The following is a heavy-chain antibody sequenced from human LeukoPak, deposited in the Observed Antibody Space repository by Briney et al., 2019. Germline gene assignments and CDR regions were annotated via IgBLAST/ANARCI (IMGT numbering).Heavy chain of an antibody. V-gene: IGHV1-46*01. CDR3: ARGSSSCLDS. Sequence: ASVKVSCNPSGYTFTSYFIHWVRQAPGQGLEWMGIINPSGGSTIYAQNLQGRVTMTRDMSTSTVYMELSSLRSEDTAMYYCARGSSSCLDSWGQGTLVTVSS. CDR1: GYTFTSYF. J-gene: IGHJ5*01. D-gene: IGHD6-13*01. CDR2: INPSGGST.